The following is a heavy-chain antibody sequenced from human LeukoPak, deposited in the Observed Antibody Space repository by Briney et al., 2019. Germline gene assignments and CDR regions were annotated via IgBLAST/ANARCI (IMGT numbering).Heavy chain of an antibody. CDR3: ARGPPIGGSDY. CDR2: INPNSGNT. D-gene: IGHD3-10*01. CDR1: GYTFTGYY. V-gene: IGHV1-8*02. J-gene: IGHJ4*02. Sequence: ASVKVSCKASGYTFTGYYMHWVRQAPGQGLEWMGWINPNSGNTGYAQKFQGRVTMTRNTSISTAYMELSSLRSEDTAVYYCARGPPIGGSDYWGQGTLVTVSS.